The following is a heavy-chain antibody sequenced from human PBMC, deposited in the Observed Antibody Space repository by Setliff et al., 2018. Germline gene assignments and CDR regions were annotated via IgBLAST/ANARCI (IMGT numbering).Heavy chain of an antibody. CDR2: IYTSGST. D-gene: IGHD6-13*01. J-gene: IGHJ5*02. Sequence: SETLSLTCTVSGGSISSGSYYWSWIRQPAGKGLEWIGHIYTSGSTNYNPSLKSRVTISVDTSKNQFSLKLSSVTAADTAVYYCARGGYSSLIGWFDPWGQGTLVTVSS. V-gene: IGHV4-61*09. CDR3: ARGGYSSLIGWFDP. CDR1: GGSISSGSYY.